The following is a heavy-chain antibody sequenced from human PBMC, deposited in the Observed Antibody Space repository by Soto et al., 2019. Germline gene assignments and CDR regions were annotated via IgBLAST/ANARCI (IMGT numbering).Heavy chain of an antibody. CDR1: GASISSDSC. V-gene: IGHV4-4*02. CDR2: IHHSGDD. Sequence: SKTLSLTCAVSGASISSDSCWSFVRQPPGKGLEWIAEIHHSGDDNYTPSLQSRAIISLDKSRNQFSLKLMSVTAADTAVYYCAELKFGKFGTYWGQGIPVTVSS. D-gene: IGHD3-10*01. CDR3: AELKFGKFGTY. J-gene: IGHJ4*02.